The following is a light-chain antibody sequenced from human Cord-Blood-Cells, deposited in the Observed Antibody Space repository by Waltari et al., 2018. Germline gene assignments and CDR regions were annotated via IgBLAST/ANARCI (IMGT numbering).Light chain of an antibody. CDR3: CSYAGSYTLVV. CDR1: SSDVGGYNY. J-gene: IGLJ2*01. CDR2: DVS. V-gene: IGLV2-11*01. Sequence: QSALTQPRSVSGSPGQSVPISCPGTSSDVGGYNYASWYQQHPGKAPKLMIYDVSKRPSGVPDRFSGSKSGNTASLTISGLQAEDEADYYCCSYAGSYTLVVFGGGTKLTVL.